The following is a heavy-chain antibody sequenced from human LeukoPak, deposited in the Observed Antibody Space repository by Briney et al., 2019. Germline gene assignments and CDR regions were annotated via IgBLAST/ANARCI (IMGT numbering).Heavy chain of an antibody. CDR1: GYTFTSYG. V-gene: IGHV1-3*01. J-gene: IGHJ4*02. Sequence: ASVKVSCNASGYTFTSYGISWVRQAPGQRLEWMGWINAGNGNTKYSQKFQGRVTITRDTSASTAYMELSSLRSEDTAVYYCARGRSGSHFDYWGQGTLVTVSS. CDR3: ARGRSGSHFDY. CDR2: INAGNGNT. D-gene: IGHD6-13*01.